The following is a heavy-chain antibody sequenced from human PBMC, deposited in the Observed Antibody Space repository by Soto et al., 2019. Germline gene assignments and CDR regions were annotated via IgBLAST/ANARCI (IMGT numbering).Heavy chain of an antibody. CDR3: ARPTYNSGSPFDY. D-gene: IGHD1-20*01. CDR1: GGSISSYY. J-gene: IGHJ4*02. CDR2: IYYSGST. Sequence: QVQLQESGPGLVKPSETLSLTCTVSGGSISSYYWSWIRQPPGKGLEWIGYIYYSGSTNYNPSLKSRVTITVDTSKNQFSLKLSSVTAADTAVDYCARPTYNSGSPFDYWGQGTLVTVSS. V-gene: IGHV4-59*01.